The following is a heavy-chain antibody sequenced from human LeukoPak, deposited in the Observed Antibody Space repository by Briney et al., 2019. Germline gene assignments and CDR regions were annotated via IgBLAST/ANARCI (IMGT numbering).Heavy chain of an antibody. CDR3: SRKRWFGELFLFDY. Sequence: SSETLSLTCAVSGYSISSGYYWGWIRQPPGKGLEWIGSIYHSGSTYYNPSLKSRVTISVDTSKNQFSLKLSSVTAADTAEYYCSRKRWFGELFLFDYWGQGTLVTVSS. CDR1: GYSISSGYY. V-gene: IGHV4-38-2*01. D-gene: IGHD3-10*01. CDR2: IYHSGST. J-gene: IGHJ4*02.